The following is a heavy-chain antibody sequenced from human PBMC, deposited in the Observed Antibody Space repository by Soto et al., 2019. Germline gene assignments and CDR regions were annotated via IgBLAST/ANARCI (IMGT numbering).Heavy chain of an antibody. V-gene: IGHV4-31*03. CDR3: AREEVAYFGSGSHNWFDP. Sequence: QVQLQESGPGLVKPSQTLSLTCTVSGASVNVGDHYWSWIRQYPGRGLEWIGYISYSGNTYYNPSLKGRITRLLAMSKNQFSLKLTSVTAADTAMYYCAREEVAYFGSGSHNWFDPWGQGTLVTVSS. D-gene: IGHD3-10*01. CDR1: GASVNVGDHY. CDR2: ISYSGNT. J-gene: IGHJ5*02.